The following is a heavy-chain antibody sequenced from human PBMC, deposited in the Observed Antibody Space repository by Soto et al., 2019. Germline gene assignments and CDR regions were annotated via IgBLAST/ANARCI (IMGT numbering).Heavy chain of an antibody. D-gene: IGHD6-13*01. J-gene: IGHJ5*02. CDR2: MNPNSGNT. V-gene: IGHV1-8*01. Sequence: QVQLVQSGAEVKKPGASVKVSCKASGYTFTSHDINWVRQATGQGLEWMGWMNPNSGNTGYAQKFQGRVTMTRNTSISTAYVGLSSLRSEDTAVYYCARVRSAAGTGWCDAWGQGTLVTVSS. CDR3: ARVRSAAGTGWCDA. CDR1: GYTFTSHD.